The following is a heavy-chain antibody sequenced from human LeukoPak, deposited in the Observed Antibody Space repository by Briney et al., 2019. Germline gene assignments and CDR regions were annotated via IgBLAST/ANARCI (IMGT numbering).Heavy chain of an antibody. J-gene: IGHJ5*02. V-gene: IGHV4-59*01. CDR2: IHYTGST. CDR3: ARESNYHDSLGYNWFDP. D-gene: IGHD3-22*01. Sequence: SETLSLTCTVSGASINRDYWSWLRQTPGKGLEWIGYIHYTGSTNYNPSLKSRVTISLDTSKNQFSRMLSSVTAADTAVYYCARESNYHDSLGYNWFDPWGQGTLVTVSS. CDR1: GASINRDY.